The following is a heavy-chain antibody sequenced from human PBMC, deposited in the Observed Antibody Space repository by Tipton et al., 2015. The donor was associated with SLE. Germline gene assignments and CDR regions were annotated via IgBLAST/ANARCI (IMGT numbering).Heavy chain of an antibody. V-gene: IGHV4-61*09. Sequence: TLSLTCTVSGGSISSDSYYWSWIRQPAGKGLEWIGYIYTSGSTKYNPSLKSRVTISVDTSKNQFSLKLSSVTAADTAVYYCATLSGVAATLDAFDIWGQGTMVTVSS. D-gene: IGHD2-15*01. CDR2: IYTSGST. CDR3: ATLSGVAATLDAFDI. J-gene: IGHJ3*02. CDR1: GGSISSDSYY.